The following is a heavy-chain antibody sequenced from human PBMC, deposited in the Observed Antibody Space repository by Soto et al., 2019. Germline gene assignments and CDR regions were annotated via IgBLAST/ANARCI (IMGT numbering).Heavy chain of an antibody. V-gene: IGHV3-33*01. J-gene: IGHJ6*02. CDR2: IWYDGSNK. CDR1: GFTFSSYG. D-gene: IGHD1-20*01. CDR3: ARDRFHSYNWNPDSSYGMDV. Sequence: GGSLRLSCAASGFTFSSYGMHWVRQAPGKGLEWVAVIWYDGSNKYYADSVKGRFTISRDNSKNTLYLQMNSLRAEDTAVYYCARDRFHSYNWNPDSSYGMDVWGQGTTVTVSS.